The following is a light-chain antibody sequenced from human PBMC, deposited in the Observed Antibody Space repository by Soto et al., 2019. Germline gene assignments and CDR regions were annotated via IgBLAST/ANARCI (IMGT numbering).Light chain of an antibody. CDR1: QSVSSY. J-gene: IGKJ1*01. Sequence: EIVLTQSPATLSLSPGERATLSCRASQSVSSYFAWYQQKPGQAPRLLIYGASTRATGIPARFSGSGSGTEFTLTMSRLEPEDCAVYYCQQYGSSPWTFGQGTKVDIK. CDR3: QQYGSSPWT. V-gene: IGKV3-20*01. CDR2: GAS.